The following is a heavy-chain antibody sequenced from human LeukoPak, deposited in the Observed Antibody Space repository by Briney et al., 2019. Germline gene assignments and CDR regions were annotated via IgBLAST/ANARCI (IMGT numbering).Heavy chain of an antibody. CDR3: ARALAVVIPAAMAY. D-gene: IGHD2-2*01. CDR1: GYTFTDYY. Sequence: ASVKVSCKASGYTFTDYYMHWVRQAPGQGLEWMGWIKPNSGGTNYAQKFQGRVTMTRDTSINTAYMELSRLRSDDTAIYYCARALAVVIPAAMAYWGQGTLVTVSS. CDR2: IKPNSGGT. J-gene: IGHJ4*02. V-gene: IGHV1-2*02.